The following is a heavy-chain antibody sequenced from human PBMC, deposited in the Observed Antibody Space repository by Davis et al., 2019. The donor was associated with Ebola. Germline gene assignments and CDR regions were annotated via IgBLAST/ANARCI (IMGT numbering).Heavy chain of an antibody. CDR1: GGTFSSYA. Sequence: SVKVSCKASGGTFSSYAISWVRQAPGQGLEWMGGIIPIFGTANYAQKFQGRVTITADESTSTAYMELSRLRSDDTAVYYCARDRECSGGNCPGVFDYWGQGTLVTVSS. D-gene: IGHD2-15*01. CDR3: ARDRECSGGNCPGVFDY. V-gene: IGHV1-69*13. CDR2: IIPIFGTA. J-gene: IGHJ4*02.